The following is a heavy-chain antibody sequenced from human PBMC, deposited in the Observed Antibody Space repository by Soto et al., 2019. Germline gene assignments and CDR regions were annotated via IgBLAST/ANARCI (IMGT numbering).Heavy chain of an antibody. J-gene: IGHJ6*02. CDR1: GGSISISSYY. V-gene: IGHV4-39*01. Sequence: PSETLSLTCTVSGGSISISSYYWGCIRQPPGKGLEWIGSIYYSGSTYYNPSLKSRVTISVDTSKNQFSLKLSSVTAADTAVYYCARLDYSNLYYYGMDVWGQGTTVTVSS. CDR3: ARLDYSNLYYYGMDV. D-gene: IGHD4-4*01. CDR2: IYYSGST.